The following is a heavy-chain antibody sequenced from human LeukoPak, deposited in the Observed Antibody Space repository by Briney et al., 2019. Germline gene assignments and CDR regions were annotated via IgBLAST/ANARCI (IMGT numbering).Heavy chain of an antibody. D-gene: IGHD6-6*01. V-gene: IGHV3-74*01. CDR2: INSDGSST. CDR3: AREAVAGRPIGY. J-gene: IGHJ4*02. Sequence: GGSLRLSCAASGFTFSSYWMHWVRQAPGKGLVWVSRINSDGSSTSYADSVKGRFTISRDNAKNTLYLQMNSLRAEDTAVYYCAREAVAGRPIGYWGQGTLVTVSS. CDR1: GFTFSSYW.